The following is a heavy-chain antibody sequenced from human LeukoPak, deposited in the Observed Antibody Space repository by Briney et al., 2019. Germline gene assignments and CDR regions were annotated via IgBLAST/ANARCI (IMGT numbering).Heavy chain of an antibody. CDR1: GYTLTELS. J-gene: IGHJ4*02. D-gene: IGHD2-21*02. CDR3: ATESWGYCGGGCYE. Sequence: RGASVKVSCKVSGYTLTELSMHWVRQAPGKGLEWMGGFDPEDGETIYAQKFQGRVTMTEDTSTDTAYMELSSLRSEDTAVYYCATESWGYCGGGCYEWGQGTLVTVSS. CDR2: FDPEDGET. V-gene: IGHV1-24*01.